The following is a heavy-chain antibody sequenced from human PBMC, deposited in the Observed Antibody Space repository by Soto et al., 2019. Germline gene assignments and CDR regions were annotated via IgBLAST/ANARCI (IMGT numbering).Heavy chain of an antibody. D-gene: IGHD1-26*01. V-gene: IGHV4-4*07. J-gene: IGHJ4*02. Sequence: QVQLQESGPGLVKPSETLSLTCIVSGDSMTKYYWSWLRQPAGKGLEWIGRVYMSGSTNYNPSLMSRVTMSIDTSNNHFSLDLKSVTAADTAVYYCARTVGAAYYFDFWGQGALVTVSS. CDR2: VYMSGST. CDR1: GDSMTKYY. CDR3: ARTVGAAYYFDF.